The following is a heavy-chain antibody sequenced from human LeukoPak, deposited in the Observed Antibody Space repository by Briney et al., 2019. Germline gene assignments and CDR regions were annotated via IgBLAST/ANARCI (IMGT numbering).Heavy chain of an antibody. V-gene: IGHV5-51*01. J-gene: IGHJ4*02. CDR1: GYSCTNYW. D-gene: IGHD6-6*01. CDR3: ARIDSSSWYYFDY. Sequence: GESLKISCKGSGYSCTNYWIGWVRQMPGKGLEWMGIIYPGDSDTRYSPSFQGQVTISADKSISTAYLQWSSLKASDTAMYYCARIDSSSWYYFDYWGQGTLVTVSS. CDR2: IYPGDSDT.